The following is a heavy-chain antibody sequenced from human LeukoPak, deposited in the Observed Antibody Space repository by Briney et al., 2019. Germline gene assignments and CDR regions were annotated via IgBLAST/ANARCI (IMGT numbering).Heavy chain of an antibody. J-gene: IGHJ4*02. CDR3: ASPTVVGATSDY. CDR2: IYYSGST. D-gene: IGHD1-26*01. Sequence: SSETLSLTCVVSGGSISSTSYYWGWIRQPPGKGLEWIGSIYYSGSTYYSPSLKSRVTISVDTSKNQFSLKLSSVTAADTAVYYCASPTVVGATSDYWGQGTLVTVSS. V-gene: IGHV4-39*07. CDR1: GGSISSTSYY.